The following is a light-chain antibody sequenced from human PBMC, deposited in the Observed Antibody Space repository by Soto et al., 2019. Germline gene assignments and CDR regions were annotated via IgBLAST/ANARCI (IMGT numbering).Light chain of an antibody. CDR3: QQYNGYWT. CDR1: QSISDL. J-gene: IGKJ1*01. V-gene: IGKV1-5*03. Sequence: DIQMTQSPSTLSASVGERVTITCRASQSISDLLAWYQQKPGKAPKLLIYKASSLKSGVPSRFSGSGSGTEYTLTISSLQPDDFASYYCQQYNGYWTFGQGTKVEIK. CDR2: KAS.